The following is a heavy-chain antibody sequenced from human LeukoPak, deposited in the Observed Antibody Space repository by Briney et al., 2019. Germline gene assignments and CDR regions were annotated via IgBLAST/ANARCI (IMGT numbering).Heavy chain of an antibody. CDR2: INSNSGGT. V-gene: IGHV1-2*02. CDR3: ARYWQHDAFDI. D-gene: IGHD6-13*01. J-gene: IGHJ3*02. Sequence: ASVKVSCKASGYTFTGYYLYWVRQAPGQGLEWMGWINSNSGGTTYAQKFQGRVTMTRDTSISTAYMELSSQTSDDTAVYYCARYWQHDAFDIWGQGTMVTVSS. CDR1: GYTFTGYY.